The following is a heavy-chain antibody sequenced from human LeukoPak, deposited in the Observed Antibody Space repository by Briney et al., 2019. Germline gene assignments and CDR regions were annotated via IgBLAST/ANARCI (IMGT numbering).Heavy chain of an antibody. J-gene: IGHJ6*04. Sequence: LAGGSLRLSCAASGFTFSSYLMSWVRQAPGKGLEWVANIKQDGSEKYYVDSVKGRFTISRDNAKNSLYLQMNSLRAEDTAVYYCARDRITMVRGAILPHLYYGMDVWGKGTTVTVSS. V-gene: IGHV3-7*03. CDR1: GFTFSSYL. CDR2: IKQDGSEK. D-gene: IGHD3-10*01. CDR3: ARDRITMVRGAILPHLYYGMDV.